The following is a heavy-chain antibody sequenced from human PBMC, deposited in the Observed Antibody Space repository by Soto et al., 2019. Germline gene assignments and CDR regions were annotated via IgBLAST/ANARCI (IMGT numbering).Heavy chain of an antibody. J-gene: IGHJ6*02. CDR1: GDSVSSNSAG. CDR2: TYYKSKWNN. V-gene: IGHV6-1*01. D-gene: IGHD2-2*01. Sequence: SQTLSLTCVISGDSVSSNSAGWNWIRQSPSRGLEWLGRTYYKSKWNNDYALSVKSRITINPDTSKNRFSLHLYSVTPEDTAVYYCTGSTWFRGMDVWGQGTTVTVSS. CDR3: TGSTWFRGMDV.